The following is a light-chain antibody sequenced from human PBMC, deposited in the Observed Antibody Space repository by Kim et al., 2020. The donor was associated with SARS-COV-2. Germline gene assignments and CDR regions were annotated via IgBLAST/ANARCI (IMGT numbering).Light chain of an antibody. CDR1: TLRSLF. J-gene: IGLJ2*01. CDR3: NSRDSSGNHVV. CDR2: VNK. Sequence: LGRPVSMTCQGDTLRSLFANWYQQKPGQAPVLVIYVNKNRPSGIPDRFSGSSSGNTASLTITGAQAEDEADYYCNSRDSSGNHVVFGGGTQLTVL. V-gene: IGLV3-19*01.